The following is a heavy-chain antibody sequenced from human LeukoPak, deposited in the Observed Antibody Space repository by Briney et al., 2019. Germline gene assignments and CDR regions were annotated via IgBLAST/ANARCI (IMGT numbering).Heavy chain of an antibody. V-gene: IGHV3-23*01. D-gene: IGHD3-10*01. J-gene: IGHJ5*02. CDR1: GFTFSTYS. Sequence: LGGSLRLSCAASGFTFSTYSMNWVRQAPGKGLEWLSAISGGGDSTYYADSVKGRFTISRDNAKDTLYLQMNSLRVEDTATYYCANSHGGFGKLWVWFGPWGQGTLVTVSS. CDR3: ANSHGGFGKLWVWFGP. CDR2: ISGGGDST.